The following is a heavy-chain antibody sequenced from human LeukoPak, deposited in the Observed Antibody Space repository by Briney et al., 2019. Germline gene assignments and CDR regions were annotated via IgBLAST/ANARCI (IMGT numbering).Heavy chain of an antibody. CDR1: GYTFTNYY. J-gene: IGHJ4*02. D-gene: IGHD3-10*01. V-gene: IGHV1-46*01. CDR2: INPSGGST. CDR3: ARDLYYSSGLFDC. Sequence: ASAKVSCKASGYTFTNYYIHLVRQAPGQGLEWMGIINPSGGSTRYAQKFQGRVTMTRDTSTSTVYMELSSLSSEDTAVYYCARDLYYSSGLFDCWGQGTLVTVSS.